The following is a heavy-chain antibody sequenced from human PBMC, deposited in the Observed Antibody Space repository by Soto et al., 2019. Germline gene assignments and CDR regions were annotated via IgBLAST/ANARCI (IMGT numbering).Heavy chain of an antibody. CDR3: ARSVAVRGAHIDY. V-gene: IGHV4-59*01. D-gene: IGHD2-15*01. CDR2: VYYTGST. J-gene: IGHJ4*02. CDR1: GGSNSGSY. Sequence: SETLSRTCSVSGGSNSGSYWSWIRQSPGKGLEWLGYVYYTGSTNYSPSLRSRVSISVDTSKNEFSLRLSSVTAADTAVYFCARSVAVRGAHIDYWGQGTQVTVSS.